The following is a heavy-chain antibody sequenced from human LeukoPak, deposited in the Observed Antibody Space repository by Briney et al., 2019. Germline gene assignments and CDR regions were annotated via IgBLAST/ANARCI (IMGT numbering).Heavy chain of an antibody. J-gene: IGHJ4*02. CDR2: IKNDGSEQ. V-gene: IGHV3-7*01. CDR3: ARIPGSPVYYFDY. Sequence: GGSLRLSCAASGFTFSTYWMSWVRQAPGKGLEWVATIKNDGSEQFYVDSVKGRFTISRDNAYNSLHLQVNSLRAEDTAVYYCARIPGSPVYYFDYWGPGSLVTVSS. CDR1: GFTFSTYW. D-gene: IGHD3-16*01.